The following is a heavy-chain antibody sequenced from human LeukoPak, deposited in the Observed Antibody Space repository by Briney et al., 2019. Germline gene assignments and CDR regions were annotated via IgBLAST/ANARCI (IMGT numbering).Heavy chain of an antibody. J-gene: IGHJ4*02. Sequence: GGSLRLSCAASGFTFSSYGMHWVRQAPGKGLEWVAFIRYDGSNKYYGDSVKGRLTISRDNSKNTLYLQMNSLRNEDTAVYYCARCSTGLVRYFDYWGQGTLVTVSS. V-gene: IGHV3-30*02. CDR1: GFTFSSYG. CDR2: IRYDGSNK. D-gene: IGHD6-19*01. CDR3: ARCSTGLVRYFDY.